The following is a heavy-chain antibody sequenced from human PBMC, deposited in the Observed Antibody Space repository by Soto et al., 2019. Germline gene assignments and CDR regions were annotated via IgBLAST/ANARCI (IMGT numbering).Heavy chain of an antibody. CDR2: IYYSGST. Sequence: QVQLQESGPGLVKPSETLSLTCTVSGGSISSYYWSWIRQPPGKGLEWIGYIYYSGSTNYNPSLKSRVTISVDTSKNQFSLKLSSVTAADTAVYYCARASEEAGDFDYWGQGTLVTVSS. D-gene: IGHD6-13*01. J-gene: IGHJ4*02. V-gene: IGHV4-59*01. CDR3: ARASEEAGDFDY. CDR1: GGSISSYY.